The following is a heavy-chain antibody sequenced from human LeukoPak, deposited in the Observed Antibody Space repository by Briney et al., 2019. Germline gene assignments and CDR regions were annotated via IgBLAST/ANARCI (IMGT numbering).Heavy chain of an antibody. CDR2: IYYSGNT. V-gene: IGHV4-39*07. Sequence: PSETLSLTCTVSGGSITTTTYYWGWIRQPPGKRLEWIGSIYYSGNTYYNPSLKSRVTISLDTSKNQFSLKVSSVTAADTAIYYCAKDFSSASYTYYYYYMDVWGKGTTVTVSS. J-gene: IGHJ6*03. CDR3: AKDFSSASYTYYYYYMDV. CDR1: GGSITTTTYY. D-gene: IGHD6-25*01.